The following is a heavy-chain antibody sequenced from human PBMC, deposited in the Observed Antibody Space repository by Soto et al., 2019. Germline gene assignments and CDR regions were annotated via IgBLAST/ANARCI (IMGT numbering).Heavy chain of an antibody. CDR2: IIPILGIA. Sequence: QVQLVQSGAEVKKPGSSVKVSCKASGGTFSSYTISWVQQAPGQGLEWMGRIIPILGIANYAQKFQGRVTITAGKSTSTAYMELSSLRSEDTAVYYCAREEYYYGSGAFFDYWGQGTLVTVSS. V-gene: IGHV1-69*08. CDR1: GGTFSSYT. D-gene: IGHD3-10*01. CDR3: AREEYYYGSGAFFDY. J-gene: IGHJ4*02.